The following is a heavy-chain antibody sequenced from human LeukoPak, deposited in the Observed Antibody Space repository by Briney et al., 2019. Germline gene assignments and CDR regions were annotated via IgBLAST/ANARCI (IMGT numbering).Heavy chain of an antibody. Sequence: PSETLSLTCAVSGGSISSNNWWSWVRQPPGKGLEWIGEIYHSGSTNYNPSLKSRVTISVDKSKNQFSLKLSSVTAADTAVYYCARDIYYYGSGSFDPWGQGTLVTVSS. J-gene: IGHJ5*02. V-gene: IGHV4-4*02. CDR3: ARDIYYYGSGSFDP. D-gene: IGHD3-10*01. CDR1: GGSISSNNW. CDR2: IYHSGST.